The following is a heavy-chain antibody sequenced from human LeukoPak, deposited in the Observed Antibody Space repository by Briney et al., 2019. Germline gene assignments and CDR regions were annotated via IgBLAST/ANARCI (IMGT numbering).Heavy chain of an antibody. J-gene: IGHJ4*02. CDR1: GGSISSYY. Sequence: PSETLSLTCTVSGGSISSYYWSWIRQPPGKGLEWIGYIYYSGSTNYNPSLKSRVTISVDTSKNQFSLKLSSVTAADTAVYYCARIVIYGSGSYWGNYFDYWGQGTLVTVSS. CDR2: IYYSGST. CDR3: ARIVIYGSGSYWGNYFDY. D-gene: IGHD3-10*01. V-gene: IGHV4-59*01.